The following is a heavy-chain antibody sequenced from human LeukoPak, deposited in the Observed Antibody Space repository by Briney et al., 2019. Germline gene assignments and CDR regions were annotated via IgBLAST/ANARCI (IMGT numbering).Heavy chain of an antibody. CDR3: ARDSVEIVLMVYALHWFDP. J-gene: IGHJ5*02. D-gene: IGHD2-8*01. Sequence: ASVKVSCKASGYTFTDYYIHRVRQARGQGLEWMGWINPNSGGTHYAQKFQGRVTMTRDTSISTVYMDLSGLRSDDTAVYYCARDSVEIVLMVYALHWFDPWGQGTLVTVSS. CDR1: GYTFTDYY. V-gene: IGHV1-2*02. CDR2: INPNSGGT.